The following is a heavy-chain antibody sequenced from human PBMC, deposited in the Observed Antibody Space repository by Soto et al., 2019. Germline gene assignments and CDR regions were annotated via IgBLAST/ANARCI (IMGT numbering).Heavy chain of an antibody. V-gene: IGHV1-18*01. CDR3: ARVRTSGSNGWIDP. CDR1: GYTFSSYA. D-gene: IGHD3-10*01. J-gene: IGHJ5*02. CDR2: ISGYNGNR. Sequence: ASVKVSCKASGYTFSSYAISWVRQAPGQGLEWMGCISGYNGNRNYAQKFQGRVSMTTDTSRGIAYMELRSLSSDDTAVYYCARVRTSGSNGWIDPWGQGTLVTVSS.